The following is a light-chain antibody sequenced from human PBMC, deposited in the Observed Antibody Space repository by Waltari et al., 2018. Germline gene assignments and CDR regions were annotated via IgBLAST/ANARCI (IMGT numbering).Light chain of an antibody. Sequence: DIVLTQSPATLSLSPGDRAILPCRASQTVSGYLAWFQQKPGQAPRLLIYDTSKWATGIPARFSGSGSGTDFTLTISNLEPEDFAVYFCQHRGNWPPSMTFGQGTRLE. CDR3: QHRGNWPPSMT. V-gene: IGKV3-11*01. J-gene: IGKJ5*01. CDR2: DTS. CDR1: QTVSGY.